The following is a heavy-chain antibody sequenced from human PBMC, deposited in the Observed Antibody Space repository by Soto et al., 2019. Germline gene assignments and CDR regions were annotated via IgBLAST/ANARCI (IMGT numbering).Heavy chain of an antibody. CDR3: ARQRTSVVTQAYFDV. J-gene: IGHJ4*03. D-gene: IGHD2-21*02. Sequence: SETLSLTCTVTGDSISSRSYCWGWIRQPPGKGLEWIGSIYYSGSTYNNPSLRSRVSMSIDTSKDQFSLKLKSVTAADTALYFCARQRTSVVTQAYFDVWGPVSLVTVSS. CDR2: IYYSGST. V-gene: IGHV4-39*01. CDR1: GDSISSRSYC.